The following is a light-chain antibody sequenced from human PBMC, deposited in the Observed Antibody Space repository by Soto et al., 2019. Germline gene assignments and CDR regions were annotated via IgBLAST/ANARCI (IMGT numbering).Light chain of an antibody. CDR3: QQYNSYSEA. J-gene: IGKJ1*01. CDR2: KAS. V-gene: IGKV1-5*03. Sequence: DLQMTQSPSTLSASVGDRVTITCRASQSISVWLAWYQQKAWKAPNLLIYKASRLESVVPSRFSGSGSETEFSLTISGLQPGDSATYYCQQYNSYSEAFGQGTKVDSK. CDR1: QSISVW.